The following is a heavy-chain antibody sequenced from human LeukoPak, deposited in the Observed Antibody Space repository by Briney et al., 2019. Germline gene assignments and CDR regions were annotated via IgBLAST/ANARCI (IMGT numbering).Heavy chain of an antibody. Sequence: HPGGSLRLSCAASGFTFSSYAMHWVRQAPGKGLEWVAVISYDGSNKYYADSVKGRFTISRDNSKNTLYLQMNSLRAEDTAVYYCARRGIAVAGVDYWGQGTLVTVSS. CDR3: ARRGIAVAGVDY. CDR2: ISYDGSNK. CDR1: GFTFSSYA. D-gene: IGHD6-19*01. J-gene: IGHJ4*02. V-gene: IGHV3-30-3*01.